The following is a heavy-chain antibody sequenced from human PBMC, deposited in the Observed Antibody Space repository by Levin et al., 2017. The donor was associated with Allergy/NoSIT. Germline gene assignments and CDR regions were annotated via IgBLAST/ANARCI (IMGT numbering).Heavy chain of an antibody. J-gene: IGHJ3*02. V-gene: IGHV3-74*01. Sequence: GESLKISCAASGFTFSSYWMHWVRQAPGKGLVWVSRINSDGSSTSYADSVKGRFTISRDNAKNTLYLQMNSLRAEDTAVYYCARDLGYSSSDDAFDIWGQGTMVTVSS. CDR2: INSDGSST. D-gene: IGHD6-6*01. CDR3: ARDLGYSSSDDAFDI. CDR1: GFTFSSYW.